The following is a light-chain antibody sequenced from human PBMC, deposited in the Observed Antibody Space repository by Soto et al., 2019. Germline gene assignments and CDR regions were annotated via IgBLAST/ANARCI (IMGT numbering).Light chain of an antibody. CDR1: QSVSSN. J-gene: IGKJ1*01. CDR3: QQRSNWAT. Sequence: EIVMTQSPATLSVSPGERATLSCRASQSVSSNLAWYQQKPGQAPRLLIYDASNRATGIPARFSGSGSGTDFTLTISSLEPEDFAVYYCQQRSNWATFGQGTKVDIK. V-gene: IGKV3-11*01. CDR2: DAS.